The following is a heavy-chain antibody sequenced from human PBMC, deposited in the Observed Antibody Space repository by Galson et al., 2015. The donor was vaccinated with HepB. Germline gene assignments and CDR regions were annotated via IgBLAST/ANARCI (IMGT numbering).Heavy chain of an antibody. CDR3: ARDPRREVFDY. D-gene: IGHD1-26*01. J-gene: IGHJ4*02. CDR1: GFTFSSYA. V-gene: IGHV3-30-3*01. CDR2: ISYDGSNK. Sequence: SLRLSCAASGFTFSSYAMHWVRQAPGKGLEWVAVISYDGSNKYYADSVKGRFTISRDNSKNTLYLQMNSLRAEDTAVYYCARDPRREVFDYWGQGTLVTVSS.